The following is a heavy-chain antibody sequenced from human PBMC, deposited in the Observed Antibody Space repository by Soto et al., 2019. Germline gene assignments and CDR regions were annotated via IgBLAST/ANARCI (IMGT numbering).Heavy chain of an antibody. Sequence: LKISCKGSGYRFTNYWISWVRQMPGKGLEWMGIVDPTDSYANYSPSFQGHVTISADKSISTAYLQWSSLKASDTAMYYCARESTLTTHSYYSMDVWGQGTTVTVSS. J-gene: IGHJ6*02. CDR3: ARESTLTTHSYYSMDV. CDR2: VDPTDSYA. CDR1: GYRFTNYW. V-gene: IGHV5-10-1*01. D-gene: IGHD4-4*01.